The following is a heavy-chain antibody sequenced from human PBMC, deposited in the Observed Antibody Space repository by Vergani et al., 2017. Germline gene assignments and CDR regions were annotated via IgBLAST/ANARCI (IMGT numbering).Heavy chain of an antibody. J-gene: IGHJ4*02. V-gene: IGHV1-2*02. Sequence: QVQLVQSGAEVKKPGASVKVSCKASGYTFTGYYMHWVRQAPGQGREWMGWINPNSGVTNYAQKFQGSVTMTRDTSISTAYMELSRLRSDDTAVYYCAGYRRDIVATWALYWGQGTLVTVSS. CDR2: INPNSGVT. CDR3: AGYRRDIVATWALY. CDR1: GYTFTGYY. D-gene: IGHD5-12*01.